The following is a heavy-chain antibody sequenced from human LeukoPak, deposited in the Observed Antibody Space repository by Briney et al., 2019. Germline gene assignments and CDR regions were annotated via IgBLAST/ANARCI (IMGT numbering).Heavy chain of an antibody. CDR3: GRVSRATGYYYVEF. Sequence: GGSLRLSCSGSGFPFSTYSVNWVRQAPGKGVEWVSYILFGGGTMYYADSVKGRFTISRDDAQNSMHLQMNSLRADDTAVYYCGRVSRATGYYYVEFWGQGTLVTVSS. CDR1: GFPFSTYS. D-gene: IGHD3-9*01. V-gene: IGHV3-48*04. J-gene: IGHJ4*02. CDR2: ILFGGGTM.